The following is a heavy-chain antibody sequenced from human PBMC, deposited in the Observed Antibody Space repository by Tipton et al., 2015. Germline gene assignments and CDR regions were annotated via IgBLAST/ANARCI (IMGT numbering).Heavy chain of an antibody. Sequence: TLSLTCTVSGGSISSAGYYWSWIQQHPGKGLEWIGYIFDSGNTYYNPSLKSRVTISVDTSNNHFSLKLSSVTAADTAVYYCARELTWFGEPSGAFDIWGQGTMVTVSS. CDR1: GGSISSAGYY. D-gene: IGHD3-10*01. J-gene: IGHJ3*02. CDR3: ARELTWFGEPSGAFDI. CDR2: IFDSGNT. V-gene: IGHV4-31*03.